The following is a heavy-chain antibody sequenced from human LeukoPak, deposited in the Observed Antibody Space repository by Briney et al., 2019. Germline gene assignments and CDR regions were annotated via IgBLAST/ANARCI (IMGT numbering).Heavy chain of an antibody. J-gene: IGHJ4*02. CDR3: ASAIAAAGKDFDY. CDR2: IIPIFGTA. CDR1: GGTFSSYA. V-gene: IGHV1-69*13. D-gene: IGHD6-13*01. Sequence: GASVKVSCKASGGTFSSYAISWVRQAPGQGLEWMGGIIPIFGTANYAQRFQGRVTITADESTSTAYMELSSLRSEDTAVYYCASAIAAAGKDFDYWGQGTLVTVSS.